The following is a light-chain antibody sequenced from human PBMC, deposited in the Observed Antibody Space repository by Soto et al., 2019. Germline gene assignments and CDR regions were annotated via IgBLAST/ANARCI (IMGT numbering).Light chain of an antibody. J-gene: IGLJ3*02. CDR2: GNS. Sequence: QLVLTQPPSVSGAPGQRVTISCTGSSSNIGAGYVVHWYQQLPGTAPKLLIYGNSNRPSGVPDRFSGSKSGTSASLAITGLQAEDEADYYCQSYDSSLSGSNWVFGGGTKLTVL. V-gene: IGLV1-40*01. CDR1: SSNIGAGYV. CDR3: QSYDSSLSGSNWV.